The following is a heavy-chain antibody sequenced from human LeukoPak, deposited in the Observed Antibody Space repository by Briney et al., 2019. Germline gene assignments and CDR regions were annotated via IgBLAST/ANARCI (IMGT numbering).Heavy chain of an antibody. CDR3: ARWGSNMAREKGDH. V-gene: IGHV4-59*08. J-gene: IGHJ4*02. D-gene: IGHD3-10*01. Sequence: PSETLSLTCTVSGGSISDYYWSWIRQPPGKGLEWIGYIYYSGITNYNPSLKTRVTILVDTSKNQFSLKLSSVTAADTAVYYCARWGSNMAREKGDHWGQGTQVTVSS. CDR2: IYYSGIT. CDR1: GGSISDYY.